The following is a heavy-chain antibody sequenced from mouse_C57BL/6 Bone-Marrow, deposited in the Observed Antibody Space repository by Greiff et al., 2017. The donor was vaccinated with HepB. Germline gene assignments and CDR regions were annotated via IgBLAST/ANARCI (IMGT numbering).Heavy chain of an antibody. J-gene: IGHJ3*01. Sequence: EVQLVESGGGLVKPGGSLKLSCAASGFTFSSYTMSWVRQTPEKRLEWVATISGGGGNTYYPDSVKGRFTIARDNAKNTLYLQMSSLRYEDTALYYCARPPYSNYWFAYWGQGTLVTVSA. CDR2: ISGGGGNT. D-gene: IGHD2-5*01. CDR3: ARPPYSNYWFAY. CDR1: GFTFSSYT. V-gene: IGHV5-9*01.